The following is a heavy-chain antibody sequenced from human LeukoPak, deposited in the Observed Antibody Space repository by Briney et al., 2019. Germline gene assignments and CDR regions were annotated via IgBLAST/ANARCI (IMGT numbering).Heavy chain of an antibody. CDR1: GFTFSSYS. V-gene: IGHV3-48*04. D-gene: IGHD3-10*01. CDR2: IGSSSSTI. CDR3: AREDSSGYYYGSGSSDY. J-gene: IGHJ4*02. Sequence: GGSLRLSCAASGFTFSSYSMNWVRQAPGKGLEWVSYIGSSSSTIYYADSVKGRFTISRDNAKNSLYLQMNSLRAEDTAVYYCAREDSSGYYYGSGSSDYWGQGTLVTVSS.